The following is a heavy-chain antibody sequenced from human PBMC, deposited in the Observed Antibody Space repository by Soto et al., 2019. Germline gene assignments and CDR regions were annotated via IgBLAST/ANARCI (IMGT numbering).Heavy chain of an antibody. CDR1: GFSFSGSY. D-gene: IGHD5-12*01. CDR2: IRSGGSNE. CDR3: ARGPRGAFDL. Sequence: QVQLVESGGGLVKPGGSLRLSCAASGFSFSGSYMSWIRQAPGKGLEWVSYIRSGGSNEYYAAYVRGRFAISRDDAKNTLYLQLNSRRADDTDVYYCARGPRGAFDLWGQGTMVTVSS. V-gene: IGHV3-11*01. J-gene: IGHJ3*01.